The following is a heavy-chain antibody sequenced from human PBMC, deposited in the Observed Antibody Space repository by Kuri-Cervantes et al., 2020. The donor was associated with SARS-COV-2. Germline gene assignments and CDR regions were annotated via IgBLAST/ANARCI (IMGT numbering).Heavy chain of an antibody. V-gene: IGHV3-23*01. D-gene: IGHD1-7*01. CDR1: GFTFSSYA. CDR3: ATAYWNYNYFDY. CDR2: ISGSGGST. Sequence: GESLKISGAASGFTFSSYAMSWVRQAPGKGLEWVSAISGSGGSTYYADSVKGRFTISRDNSKNTLYLQMNSLRAEDTAVYYCATAYWNYNYFDYWGQGTLVTVSS. J-gene: IGHJ4*02.